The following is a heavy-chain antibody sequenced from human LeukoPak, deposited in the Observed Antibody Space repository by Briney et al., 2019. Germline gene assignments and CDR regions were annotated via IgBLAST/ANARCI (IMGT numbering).Heavy chain of an antibody. CDR3: ATDNVYCSRTSCYQTFDY. CDR1: GFTFSSYS. D-gene: IGHD2-2*01. Sequence: PGGSLRLSCAASGFTFSSYSMNWVRQAPGKGLEWVANIKQDGTEEYYVDSVRGRFSISKDNAKNSLYLQMNSLRAEDTAVYYCATDNVYCSRTSCYQTFDYWGQGTLVTVPS. CDR2: IKQDGTEE. V-gene: IGHV3-7*01. J-gene: IGHJ4*02.